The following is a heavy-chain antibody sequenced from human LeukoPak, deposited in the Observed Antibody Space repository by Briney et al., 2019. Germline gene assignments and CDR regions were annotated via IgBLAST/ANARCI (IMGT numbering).Heavy chain of an antibody. Sequence: ASVKVSCKASGYTFTSYGISWVRQAPGRGLEWMGWISAYNGNTNYAQKLQGRVTMTTDTSTSTAYMELSSLRSEDTAVYYCARGGAGYSYGPEVEPWGQGTLVTVSS. V-gene: IGHV1-18*01. D-gene: IGHD5-18*01. J-gene: IGHJ1*01. CDR3: ARGGAGYSYGPEVEP. CDR1: GYTFTSYG. CDR2: ISAYNGNT.